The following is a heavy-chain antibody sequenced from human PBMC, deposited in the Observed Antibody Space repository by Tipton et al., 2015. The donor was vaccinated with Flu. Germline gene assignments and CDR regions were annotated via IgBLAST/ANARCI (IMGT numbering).Heavy chain of an antibody. J-gene: IGHJ4*02. CDR1: GGTFSSYT. Sequence: QLVQSGAEVKKPGSSVKVSCKASGGTFSSYTFNWVRQSPRQGLEWMGGIIPILTMTTYAQKFQGRVTITADESTSTAYMEPSSLTSDDTAVYYCAREVGGFDYWGQGTLLTVSS. D-gene: IGHD1-26*01. V-gene: IGHV1-69*16. CDR2: IIPILTMT. CDR3: AREVGGFDY.